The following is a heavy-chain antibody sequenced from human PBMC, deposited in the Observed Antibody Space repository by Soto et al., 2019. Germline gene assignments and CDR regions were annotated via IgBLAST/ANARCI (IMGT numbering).Heavy chain of an antibody. CDR2: ISAYNGNT. CDR1: GYTFTNYG. J-gene: IGHJ4*02. CDR3: ARRYCSGGSCYKVAFDD. V-gene: IGHV1-18*01. D-gene: IGHD2-15*01. Sequence: ASVKVSCKTSGYTFTNYGISWVRQAPGQGLEWMGWISAYNGNTNYAQKLQDRVTMTTDTSTSTAYMELRSLSSDDTAVYYCARRYCSGGSCYKVAFDDWGQGTLVTVSS.